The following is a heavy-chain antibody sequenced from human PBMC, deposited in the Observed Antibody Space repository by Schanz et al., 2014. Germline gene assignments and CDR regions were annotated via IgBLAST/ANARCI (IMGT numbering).Heavy chain of an antibody. V-gene: IGHV3-48*04. Sequence: EVKLVESGGGVVQPGRSLRLSCAASGFTFSSYGMHWIRQAPGKGLEWVSDISDSGDSTHYADSVKGRFTISRDNAKNSLFLQMNSLSAEDTAVYYCAKVAPAATYLDSWGLGTLVTVSS. CDR3: AKVAPAATYLDS. D-gene: IGHD2-2*01. CDR2: ISDSGDST. CDR1: GFTFSSYG. J-gene: IGHJ4*02.